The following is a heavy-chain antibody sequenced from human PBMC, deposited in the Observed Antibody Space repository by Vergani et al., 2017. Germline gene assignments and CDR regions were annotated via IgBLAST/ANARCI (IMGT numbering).Heavy chain of an antibody. CDR3: ARHLRSSGWYPHDAYYYYYMDV. CDR2: IYPGDSDT. V-gene: IGHV5-51*01. J-gene: IGHJ6*03. CDR1: GYSFTSYW. D-gene: IGHD6-19*01. Sequence: EVQLVPSGAEVKKPGESLKISCKGSGYSFTSYWIGWVRQMPGKGLEWMGIIYPGDSDTRYSPSFQGQVTISADKSISTAYLQWSSLKASDTAMYYCARHLRSSGWYPHDAYYYYYMDVWGKGTTVTVSS.